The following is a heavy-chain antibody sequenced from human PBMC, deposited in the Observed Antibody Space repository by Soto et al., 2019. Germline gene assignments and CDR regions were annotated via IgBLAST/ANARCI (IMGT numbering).Heavy chain of an antibody. CDR3: ARDRRTTAYYYYGMDV. Sequence: ASVKVSCKASGGTFSSYAISWVRQAPGQGLEWMGWISAYNANTNYAQKLQGRVTMTTDTSTSTAYMELRSLRSDDTAVYYCARDRRTTAYYYYGMDVWGQGTTVTVYS. J-gene: IGHJ6*02. CDR1: GGTFSSYA. D-gene: IGHD1-1*01. CDR2: ISAYNANT. V-gene: IGHV1-18*01.